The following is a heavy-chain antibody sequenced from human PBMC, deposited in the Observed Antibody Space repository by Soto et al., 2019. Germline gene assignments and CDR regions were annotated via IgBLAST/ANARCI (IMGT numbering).Heavy chain of an antibody. J-gene: IGHJ5*02. CDR3: ARGSVEWQPFDP. D-gene: IGHD2-8*01. Sequence: ASVKVSCKASGGTFSSYAISWVRQAPGQGLEWMGGIIPIFGTANYAQKFQGRVTITADESTSTAYMELSSLRSEDTAVYYCARGSVEWQPFDPWGQGTLVNVSS. CDR2: IIPIFGTA. CDR1: GGTFSSYA. V-gene: IGHV1-69*01.